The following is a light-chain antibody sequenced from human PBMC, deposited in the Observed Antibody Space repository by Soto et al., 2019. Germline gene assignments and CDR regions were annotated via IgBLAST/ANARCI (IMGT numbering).Light chain of an antibody. Sequence: QSALTQPPSASGSPGQSVTISCTGTSSDVGGYNYVSWYQQHPGKAPKFMIYEVSKRSSGVPDRFSGSKSGNTASLTVSGXXXXXXXXXXCSSYAGSNNLVFGGGTQLTV. CDR1: SSDVGGYNY. J-gene: IGLJ2*01. V-gene: IGLV2-8*01. CDR3: SSYAGSNNLV. CDR2: EVS.